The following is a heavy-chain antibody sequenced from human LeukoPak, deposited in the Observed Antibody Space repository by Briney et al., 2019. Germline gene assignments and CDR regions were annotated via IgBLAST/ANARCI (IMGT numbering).Heavy chain of an antibody. Sequence: ASVKVSCKASGYTFTNYHINWVRQATGQGFEWVGWMNPNNGDSGYAQKFQGRVTITRDTSISTSYMELRSLISDDTAVYFCARTTSFTASGYDYWGQGTLVTVSS. J-gene: IGHJ4*02. CDR3: ARTTSFTASGYDY. CDR1: GYTFTNYH. CDR2: MNPNNGDS. D-gene: IGHD6-25*01. V-gene: IGHV1-8*03.